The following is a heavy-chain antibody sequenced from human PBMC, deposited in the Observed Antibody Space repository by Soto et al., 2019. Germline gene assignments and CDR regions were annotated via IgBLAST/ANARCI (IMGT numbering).Heavy chain of an antibody. Sequence: QVQLRESGPGLVEASGTLSLTCEVSTGSISSGNWWSWVRQPPGKGLEWIGEIYYTGATNYNPSLKSRITMTIDKSIDHFSLSLRSVTAADTAVYYCARVFSSGSGWMYYFDFWGQGTLVSVSS. CDR3: ARVFSSGSGWMYYFDF. J-gene: IGHJ4*02. V-gene: IGHV4-4*02. CDR1: TGSISSGNW. CDR2: IYYTGAT. D-gene: IGHD6-25*01.